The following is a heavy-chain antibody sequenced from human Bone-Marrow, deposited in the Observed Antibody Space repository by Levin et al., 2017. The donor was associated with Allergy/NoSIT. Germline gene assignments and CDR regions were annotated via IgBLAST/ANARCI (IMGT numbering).Heavy chain of an antibody. D-gene: IGHD6-19*01. CDR1: GVSMTSSY. CDR3: ARVGAVADFDH. CDR2: ISSSAGT. Sequence: SQTLSLTCNVSGVSMTSSYWTWIRQPPGKGLEWIGFISSSAGTNYNPSLKSRVTISVDTSKHHFSLRLTSVTAADTAVYYCARVGAVADFDHWGQGTLVTVSS. J-gene: IGHJ4*02. V-gene: IGHV4-59*01.